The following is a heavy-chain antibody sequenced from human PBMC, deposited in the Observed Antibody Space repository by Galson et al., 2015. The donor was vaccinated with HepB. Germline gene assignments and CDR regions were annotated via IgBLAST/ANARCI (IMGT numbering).Heavy chain of an antibody. Sequence: SLRLSCAASGFTFSSYSMNWVRQAPGKGLEWVSSISSSSSYIYYADSVKGRFTISRDNAKNSLYLQMNSLRAEDTAVYYCARAREPTWKRLLPPDYWGQGTLVTVSS. CDR1: GFTFSSYS. CDR2: ISSSSSYI. CDR3: ARAREPTWKRLLPPDY. V-gene: IGHV3-21*01. D-gene: IGHD1-1*01. J-gene: IGHJ4*02.